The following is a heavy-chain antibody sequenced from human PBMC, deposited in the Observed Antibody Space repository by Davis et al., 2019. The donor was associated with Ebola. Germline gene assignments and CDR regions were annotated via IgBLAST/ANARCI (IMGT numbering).Heavy chain of an antibody. CDR1: GGSMSNYY. CDR3: ARTPQYTNYGSYFDY. J-gene: IGHJ4*02. V-gene: IGHV4-59*01. D-gene: IGHD4-11*01. CDR2: IYYSGTT. Sequence: SETLSLTCTVSGGSMSNYYWSWIRQPPGKGLEWIGYIYYSGTTNLNPSLKSRVTISGDTSKNQFSLKLNSVTAADTAMYYCARTPQYTNYGSYFDYWGQGALVTVSS.